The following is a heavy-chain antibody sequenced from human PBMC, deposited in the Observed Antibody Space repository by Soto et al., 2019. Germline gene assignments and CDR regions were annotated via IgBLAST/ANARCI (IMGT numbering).Heavy chain of an antibody. CDR3: ARGLVRTYDILTGYQFDVYYYMDV. CDR1: GYTFTSYD. J-gene: IGHJ6*03. Sequence: ASVKVSCKASGYTFTSYDINWVRQATGQGLEWMGWMNPNSGNTGYAQKFQGRVTMTRNTSISTAYMELSSLGSEDTAVYYCARGLVRTYDILTGYQFDVYYYMDVWGKGTTVTVSS. CDR2: MNPNSGNT. D-gene: IGHD3-9*01. V-gene: IGHV1-8*01.